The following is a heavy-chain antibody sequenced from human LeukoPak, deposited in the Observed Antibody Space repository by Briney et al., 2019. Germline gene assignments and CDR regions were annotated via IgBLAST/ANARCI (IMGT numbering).Heavy chain of an antibody. D-gene: IGHD3-9*01. CDR2: IYYSGST. CDR3: ARGRLRYFDWLRSPIHAFDI. J-gene: IGHJ3*02. Sequence: SQTLSLTCTVSGGSISSGDYYWSWIRQPPGKGLEWVGYIYYSGSTYYNPSLKSRVTISVDTSKNQFSLKLSSVTAADTAVYYCARGRLRYFDWLRSPIHAFDIWGQGTMVTVSS. V-gene: IGHV4-30-4*08. CDR1: GGSISSGDYY.